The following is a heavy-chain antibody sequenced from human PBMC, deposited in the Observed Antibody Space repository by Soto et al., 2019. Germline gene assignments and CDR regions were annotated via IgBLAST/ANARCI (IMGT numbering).Heavy chain of an antibody. J-gene: IGHJ5*02. CDR2: ISNDGTNK. CDR3: ARASAVAGTWFDP. Sequence: QVQLVESGGGVVQPGKSLRLTCAASGFIFNSFAVNWVRQAPGKGLEWVAVISNDGTNKFYAESVKGRFTISRDNSKNTVFLQMNSLITDDTALYFCARASAVAGTWFDPWGQGTLVTVSS. CDR1: GFIFNSFA. V-gene: IGHV3-30*19. D-gene: IGHD6-19*01.